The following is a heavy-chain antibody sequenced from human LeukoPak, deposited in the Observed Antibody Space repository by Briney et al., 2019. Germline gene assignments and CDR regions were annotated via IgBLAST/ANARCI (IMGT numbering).Heavy chain of an antibody. CDR3: ARDYWNWFDP. V-gene: IGHV3-48*03. J-gene: IGHJ5*02. CDR1: GFTFSSYE. Sequence: GGSLRLSCAASGFTFSSYEMNWVRQAPGKGLEWVSYISSSGSTIYYADSVKGRFTISRDNAKNSLYLQMNSLRAEDTAVYYYARDYWNWFDPWGQGTLVTVSS. D-gene: IGHD2-8*02. CDR2: ISSSGSTI.